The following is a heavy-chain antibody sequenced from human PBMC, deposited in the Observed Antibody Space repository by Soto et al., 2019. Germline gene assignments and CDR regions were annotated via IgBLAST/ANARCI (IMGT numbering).Heavy chain of an antibody. J-gene: IGHJ4*02. CDR2: INSDGSTT. Sequence: GGSLRLSCAASGFTFSSYWMHWVRQAPGKGLVWVSRINSDGSTTNYADSVKGRFTISRDNAKNTLYLQMNSLRAEDTALYYCAKAPGEHSSGWYYVDYWGQGTLVTVSS. D-gene: IGHD6-19*01. CDR3: AKAPGEHSSGWYYVDY. CDR1: GFTFSSYW. V-gene: IGHV3-74*01.